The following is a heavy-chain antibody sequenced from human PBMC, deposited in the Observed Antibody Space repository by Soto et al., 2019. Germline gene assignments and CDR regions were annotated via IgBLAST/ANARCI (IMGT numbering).Heavy chain of an antibody. CDR1: GGTFSSYA. J-gene: IGHJ6*02. Sequence: ASVKVSCKASGGTFSSYAISWVRQAPGQGLEWMGGIIPIFGTANYAQKFQGRVTITADESTSTAYMELSSLRSEDTAVYYCASIAARPDYYYGMDVWGQGTTATSP. V-gene: IGHV1-69*13. CDR3: ASIAARPDYYYGMDV. CDR2: IIPIFGTA. D-gene: IGHD6-6*01.